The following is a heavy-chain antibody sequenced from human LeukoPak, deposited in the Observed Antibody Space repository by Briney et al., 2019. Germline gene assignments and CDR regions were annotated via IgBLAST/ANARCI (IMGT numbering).Heavy chain of an antibody. CDR2: INPNSGGT. J-gene: IGHJ3*02. Sequence: GASVKVSCKASGYTFTGYYMHWVRQAPGQGLEWMGWINPNSGGTNYAQKFQGRVTMTRDTSISTVYMELSSLRSEDTAVYYCARGSGSGNYYDAFNIWGQGTRVTVSS. CDR3: ARGSGSGNYYDAFNI. D-gene: IGHD3-10*01. V-gene: IGHV1-2*02. CDR1: GYTFTGYY.